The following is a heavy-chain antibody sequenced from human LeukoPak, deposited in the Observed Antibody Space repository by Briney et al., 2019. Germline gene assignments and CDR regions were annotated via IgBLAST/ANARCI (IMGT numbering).Heavy chain of an antibody. J-gene: IGHJ6*02. CDR2: IYYSGST. V-gene: IGHV4-39*01. Sequence: PSETLSLTCTVSGGSVSSSSYYWGWIRQPPGKGLEWIGSIYYSGSTYYNPSLKSRVTISVDTSKNQFSLKLSSVTAADTAVYHCARREWGRLWFGENPMDVWGQGTTVTVSS. CDR1: GGSVSSSSYY. CDR3: ARREWGRLWFGENPMDV. D-gene: IGHD3-10*01.